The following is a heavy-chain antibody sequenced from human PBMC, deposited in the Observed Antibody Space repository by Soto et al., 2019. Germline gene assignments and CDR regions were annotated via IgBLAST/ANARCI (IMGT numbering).Heavy chain of an antibody. J-gene: IGHJ4*02. CDR1: GGSISSGGYY. CDR2: IYYSGST. CDR3: ARGRDGNWFDY. Sequence: QVQLQESGPGLVKPSQTLSLTCTVSGGSISSGGYYWSWIRQHPGKGLEWIGYIYYSGSTYYNPSLKSRVTISGDTSKNQFCLKLSSVTAADTAVYYCARGRDGNWFDYWGQGTLVTVSS. D-gene: IGHD1-1*01. V-gene: IGHV4-31*03.